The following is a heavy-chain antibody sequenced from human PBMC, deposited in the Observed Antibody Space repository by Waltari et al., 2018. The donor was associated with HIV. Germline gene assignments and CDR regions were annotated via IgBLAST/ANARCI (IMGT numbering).Heavy chain of an antibody. V-gene: IGHV3-66*01. D-gene: IGHD3-3*01. CDR1: GIGFRSNY. CDR3: ARDRGGNFWSAHKPGFLDY. CDR2: IYSDGAS. Sequence: DVKLTESGGGLVPPGGSLRLSCAESGIGFRSNYVSWVRQAPGRGLEWVSVIYSDGASYYADSVKGRFTVSRDTSNNVVYLQLNSLGVEDTAVYFCARDRGGNFWSAHKPGFLDYWGQGTLVSVSS. J-gene: IGHJ4*02.